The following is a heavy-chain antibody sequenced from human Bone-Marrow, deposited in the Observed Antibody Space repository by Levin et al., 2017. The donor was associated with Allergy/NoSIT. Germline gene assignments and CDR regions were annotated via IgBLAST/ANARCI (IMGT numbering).Heavy chain of an antibody. CDR3: ATDHHYGY. Sequence: GESLKISCAVSGFTFRTNQMHWVRQAPGKGLVWVSRINGPGTTTAYADSVKGRFTISRDNAQNILYLQMNSLRVEDTAVYYCATDHHYGYWGQGALVAVSS. V-gene: IGHV3-74*01. CDR1: GFTFRTNQ. J-gene: IGHJ4*02. CDR2: INGPGTTT. D-gene: IGHD3-16*01.